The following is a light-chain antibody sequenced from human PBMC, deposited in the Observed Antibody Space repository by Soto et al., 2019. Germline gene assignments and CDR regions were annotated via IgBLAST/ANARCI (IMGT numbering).Light chain of an antibody. CDR3: QQSYSTPIT. J-gene: IGKJ5*01. CDR2: AAS. CDR1: QNIGNY. Sequence: DLQMSQSPSSLSASVGDRVTITCRSSQNIGNYVNWYQQKPGRAPKLLLYAASTLQRGVPSSFSGGGSGTYFTLTISSLQPEDFATYYCQQSYSTPITFGQGTRLEIK. V-gene: IGKV1-39*01.